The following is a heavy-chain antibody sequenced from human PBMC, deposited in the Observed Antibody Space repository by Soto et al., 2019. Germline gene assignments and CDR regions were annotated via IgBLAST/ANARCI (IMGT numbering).Heavy chain of an antibody. CDR2: ISYDERNK. D-gene: IGHD6-13*01. Sequence: QVQLVESVGGVVQPGRSLRLSCASSGFTFSREAMHWVRQSPGKGLEWVAAISYDERNKCYADSVRGRFTISRDNSKNTLYLQIMSLRAEDTAVYYCARDYSSNWCLDYWGQGTLVIVSS. CDR1: GFTFSREA. CDR3: ARDYSSNWCLDY. V-gene: IGHV3-30*04. J-gene: IGHJ4*02.